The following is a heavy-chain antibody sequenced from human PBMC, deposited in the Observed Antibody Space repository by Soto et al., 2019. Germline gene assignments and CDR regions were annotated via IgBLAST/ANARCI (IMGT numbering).Heavy chain of an antibody. CDR3: ARHPTRGGYTRHGYYSYYGMDV. J-gene: IGHJ6*02. V-gene: IGHV5-51*01. Sequence: GSMKISCKGSGYSFTSCCIGWVRQMPGKGLEWMGIIYPGDSDTRYSPSFQGQVTISADKSISTAYLQWSSLKASDTAMYYCARHPTRGGYTRHGYYSYYGMDVWGQGT. CDR2: IYPGDSDT. D-gene: IGHD1-1*01. CDR1: GYSFTSCC.